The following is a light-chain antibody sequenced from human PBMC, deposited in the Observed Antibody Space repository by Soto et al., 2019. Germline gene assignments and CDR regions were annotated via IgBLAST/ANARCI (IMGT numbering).Light chain of an antibody. CDR1: SSDVGAYKY. J-gene: IGLJ3*02. CDR2: EVT. V-gene: IGLV2-8*01. CDR3: TSYVGNDIWV. Sequence: QAALTQPPSASGSPAQSVTISSTGTSSDVGAYKYVSWYQQYPGKAPKLMIYEVTKRPSGVPDRFSGSKSGNTASLTVSGLQAEDEADYYCTSYVGNDIWVLGGGTKLAVL.